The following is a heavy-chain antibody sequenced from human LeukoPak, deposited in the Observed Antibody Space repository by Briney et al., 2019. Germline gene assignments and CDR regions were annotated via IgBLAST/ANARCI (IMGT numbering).Heavy chain of an antibody. D-gene: IGHD3-22*01. CDR3: ARDVRGIVGMDYFDY. Sequence: ASVKVSCKASGYTFTSYGISWVRQAPGQGLEWMGWISPFNGNTNYAQKVQGRVTMTTDTSTSTAYMELRSLRSDDTAVYYCARDVRGIVGMDYFDYWGQGTLVTVSS. CDR1: GYTFTSYG. V-gene: IGHV1-18*01. CDR2: ISPFNGNT. J-gene: IGHJ4*02.